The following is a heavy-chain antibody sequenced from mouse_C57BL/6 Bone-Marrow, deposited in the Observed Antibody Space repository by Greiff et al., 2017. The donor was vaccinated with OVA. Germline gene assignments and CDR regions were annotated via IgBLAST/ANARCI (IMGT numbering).Heavy chain of an antibody. CDR2: IWSGGST. V-gene: IGHV2-2*01. D-gene: IGHD4-1*02. CDR3: ARKNRSNWAWFAY. CDR1: GFSLTSYG. J-gene: IGHJ3*01. Sequence: VQLQESGPGLVQPSQSLSITCTVSGFSLTSYGVHWVRQSPGKGLEWLGVIWSGGSTDYNAAFISRLSISKDNSKSQVFFKMNSLQADDTAIYYCARKNRSNWAWFAYWGQGTLVTVSA.